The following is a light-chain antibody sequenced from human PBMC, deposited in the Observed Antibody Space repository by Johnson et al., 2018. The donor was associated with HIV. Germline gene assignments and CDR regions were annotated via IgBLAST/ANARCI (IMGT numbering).Light chain of an antibody. CDR2: DNN. Sequence: QSVLTQPPSVSAAPGQKVTISCSGSSSNIGNNYVSWYQQLPGTAPKLLIYDNNKRPSGIPDRFSGSKSGTSATLGITGLQTGDEADYYCGTWDSSLSAVVVGTGTKVTVL. CDR1: SSNIGNNY. CDR3: GTWDSSLSAVV. J-gene: IGLJ1*01. V-gene: IGLV1-51*01.